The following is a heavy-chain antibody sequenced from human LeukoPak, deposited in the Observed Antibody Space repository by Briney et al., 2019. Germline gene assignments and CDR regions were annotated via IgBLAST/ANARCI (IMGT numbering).Heavy chain of an antibody. CDR1: GFTFSSYW. CDR2: INSIGGTT. J-gene: IGHJ3*02. Sequence: PGGCLRLSCAASGFTFSSYWMHCVRQAPGKGLVWVSRINSIGGTTTYTDSVKGRFSISRDNAKNTLYLQMNTLRAADRPVYHCERDLGDYGGWSAFDIWGQGTMVTVSA. CDR3: ERDLGDYGGWSAFDI. V-gene: IGHV3-74*01. D-gene: IGHD4/OR15-4a*01.